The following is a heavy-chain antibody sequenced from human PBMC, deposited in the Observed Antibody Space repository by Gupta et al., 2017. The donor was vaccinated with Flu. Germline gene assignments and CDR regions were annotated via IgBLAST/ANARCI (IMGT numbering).Heavy chain of an antibody. Sequence: ESGGGLVKPGGSLRLSCAASGFTFSNAWMSWVRQAPGKGLEWVGRIKSKTDGGTTDDAAPVKGRFTISRDYSQNTLYLKMTSLKTQDTAVYYGITDEIVGASTWGQGTMVTVSS. J-gene: IGHJ5*02. CDR2: IKSKTDGGTT. CDR3: ITDEIVGAST. D-gene: IGHD1-26*01. V-gene: IGHV3-15*01. CDR1: GFTFSNAW.